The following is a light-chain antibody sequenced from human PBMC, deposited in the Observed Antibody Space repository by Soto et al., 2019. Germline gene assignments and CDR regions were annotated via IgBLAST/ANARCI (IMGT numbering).Light chain of an antibody. CDR2: RAS. V-gene: IGKV3-20*01. CDR3: QQYGSSPLT. CDR1: QSVSSNY. Sequence: DIVLTQSPASLSVSPLERAALAVRASQSVSSNYLAWYQQKPGQTPKVLIYRASTRATGIPDRFSGSGSGTDFTLTISRLEAEDFAVYYCQQYGSSPLTFGGGTKVDIK. J-gene: IGKJ4*01.